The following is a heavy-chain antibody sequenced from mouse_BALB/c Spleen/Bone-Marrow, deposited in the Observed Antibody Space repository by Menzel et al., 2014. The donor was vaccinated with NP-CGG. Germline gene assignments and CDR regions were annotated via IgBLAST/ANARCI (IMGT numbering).Heavy chain of an antibody. CDR1: GYTFTSYW. Sequence: QVQLQQSGAELAKPGASVKMSCKASGYTFTSYWMHWIKQRPGQGLEWIGYITPSTGYIKYNQKFKDKATLTADKSSSTAYMQLSSQTSEDSAVYYCARPRFAYWGQGTLVTVSA. CDR3: ARPRFAY. CDR2: ITPSTGYI. V-gene: IGHV1-7*01. J-gene: IGHJ3*01.